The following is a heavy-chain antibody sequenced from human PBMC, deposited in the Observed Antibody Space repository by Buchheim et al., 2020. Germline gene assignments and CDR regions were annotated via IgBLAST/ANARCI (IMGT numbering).Heavy chain of an antibody. J-gene: IGHJ4*02. D-gene: IGHD1-7*01. V-gene: IGHV4-39*01. Sequence: QLQLQESGPGLVKPSETLSLTCTVSGGSISSSTYYWGWIRQAPGKGLEWIGTKYYSGSTFFNPSLKSRIAIFVDTSKNQFFLNLRSVTAADTAVYYCARFEKTGTVRGYSKYWGQGTL. CDR3: ARFEKTGTVRGYSKY. CDR1: GGSISSSTYY. CDR2: KYYSGST.